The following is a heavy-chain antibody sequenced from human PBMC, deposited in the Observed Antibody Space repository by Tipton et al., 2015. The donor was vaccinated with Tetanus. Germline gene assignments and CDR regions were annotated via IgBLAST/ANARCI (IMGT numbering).Heavy chain of an antibody. CDR2: MGNDDNNQ. Sequence: QLVQSGGGVVQPGRSLTLSCAASGFTFRSYGMHWVRQAPGKGPEWVAAMGNDDNNQQYLESVKGRFTISRDNSKNTLYLQMNSLRADDTAVYYCVTDWGPSRTNYVYWGQGTLVTVSS. J-gene: IGHJ4*02. V-gene: IGHV3-33*08. CDR1: GFTFRSYG. CDR3: VTDWGPSRTNYVY. D-gene: IGHD3-16*01.